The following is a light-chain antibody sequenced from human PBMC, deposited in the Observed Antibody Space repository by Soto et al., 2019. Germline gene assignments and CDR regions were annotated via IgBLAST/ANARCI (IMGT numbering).Light chain of an antibody. CDR1: QTISSW. J-gene: IGKJ4*01. CDR3: QQTRSYPST. CDR2: KAS. Sequence: DLQMTQSPSPLSGSVGDRFPPTFRASQTISSWLAWYQQKPGKAPKLLIYKASTLKSGVPSRFSGSGSGTEFTLTISSLQPDDFATYYCQQTRSYPSTLGGGTKVDIK. V-gene: IGKV1-5*03.